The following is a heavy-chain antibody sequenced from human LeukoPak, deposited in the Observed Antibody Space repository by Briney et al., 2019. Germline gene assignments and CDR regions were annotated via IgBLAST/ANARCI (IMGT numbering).Heavy chain of an antibody. J-gene: IGHJ4*02. V-gene: IGHV4-34*01. Sequence: SETLSLTCAVYGGSFSGYYWSWIRQPPGKGLEWTGEINHSGSTNYNPSLKSRVTISVDTSKNQFSLKLSSVTAADTAVYYCARGLDGDVFDYWGQGTLVTVSS. CDR1: GGSFSGYY. CDR3: ARGLDGDVFDY. CDR2: INHSGST. D-gene: IGHD4-17*01.